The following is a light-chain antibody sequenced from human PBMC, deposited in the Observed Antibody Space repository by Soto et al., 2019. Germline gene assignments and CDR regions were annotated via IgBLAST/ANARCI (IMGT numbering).Light chain of an antibody. Sequence: QSVLTQPPSVSGAPGQRVTISCTRSSSNIGAGYDVHWYQQLPGTAPKLLIYVNNNRPSGVPDRFSGSKSGTSASLAITGLQAEDESDYYCQSFDNSLSGYVFGTGTKLTVL. CDR3: QSFDNSLSGYV. J-gene: IGLJ1*01. V-gene: IGLV1-40*01. CDR1: SSNIGAGYD. CDR2: VNN.